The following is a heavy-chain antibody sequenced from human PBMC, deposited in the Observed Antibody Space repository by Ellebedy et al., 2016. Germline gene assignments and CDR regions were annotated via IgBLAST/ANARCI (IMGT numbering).Heavy chain of an antibody. J-gene: IGHJ4*02. CDR2: ISGTATYI. CDR1: GFSFSSYT. Sequence: GGSLRLXCAASGFSFSSYTMIWVRQAPGKGLEWVACISGTATYIYYVDSVKGRFTISRDNAKNSLYLQMNSLRAEDTAVYFCARTSRAAADSFREGGFYWGQGTLVTVSS. D-gene: IGHD6-13*01. CDR3: ARTSRAAADSFREGGFY. V-gene: IGHV3-21*01.